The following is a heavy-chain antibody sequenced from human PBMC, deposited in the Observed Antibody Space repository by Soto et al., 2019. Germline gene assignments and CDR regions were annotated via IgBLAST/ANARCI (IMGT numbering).Heavy chain of an antibody. D-gene: IGHD4-17*01. Sequence: GLPRLSCAASGFTFTNAWMSWVRQAPGKGLEWVGRIKSKTDGGTTDYAAPVKGRFTISRDDSKNTLYLQMNSLKTEDTAVYYCTTARGTYGAEYFQHWGQGTLVTVSS. CDR1: GFTFTNAW. CDR2: IKSKTDGGTT. V-gene: IGHV3-15*01. J-gene: IGHJ1*01. CDR3: TTARGTYGAEYFQH.